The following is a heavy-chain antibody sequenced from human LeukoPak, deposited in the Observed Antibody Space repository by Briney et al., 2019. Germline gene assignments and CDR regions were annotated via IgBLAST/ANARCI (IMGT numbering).Heavy chain of an antibody. CDR2: ISSSSSYI. J-gene: IGHJ4*02. Sequence: GGSLRLSCATSRFTFSSYSMNWVRQARGKVQEWVSSISSSSSYIYYADSVKGRFTISRDNAKNSLYLQMNSLRAEDTAGYYCARDKITMVRGVSDYWGQGTLVTVSS. V-gene: IGHV3-21*01. D-gene: IGHD3-10*01. CDR1: RFTFSSYS. CDR3: ARDKITMVRGVSDY.